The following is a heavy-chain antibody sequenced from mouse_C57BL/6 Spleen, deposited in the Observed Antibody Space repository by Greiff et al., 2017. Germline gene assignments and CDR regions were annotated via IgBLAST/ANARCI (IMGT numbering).Heavy chain of an antibody. J-gene: IGHJ2*01. CDR2: INPGSGGT. Sequence: QVQLHQSGAELVRPGTSVKVSCKASGYAFTNYLIEWVKQRPGQGLEWIGVINPGSGGTNYNEKFKGKATLTADKSSSTAYMQLSSLTSEDSAVYFCARSGGLRYFDYWGQGTTLTVSS. CDR3: ARSGGLRYFDY. D-gene: IGHD2-2*01. V-gene: IGHV1-54*01. CDR1: GYAFTNYL.